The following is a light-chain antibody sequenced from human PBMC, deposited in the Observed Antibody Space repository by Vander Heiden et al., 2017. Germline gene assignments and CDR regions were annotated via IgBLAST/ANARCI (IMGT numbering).Light chain of an antibody. V-gene: IGKV1-39*01. CDR1: QTVATS. CDR2: GAS. J-gene: IGKJ2*01. CDR3: QQSYSTLYT. Sequence: DIQMPQPPSSLFASVGDRVTISCRASQTVATSLHWYQQKPGKAPKLLIYGASSLQSGVPSRFSGSGSGTGFTLTISNLQPEDFATYYCQQSYSTLYTFGQGTKLEIK.